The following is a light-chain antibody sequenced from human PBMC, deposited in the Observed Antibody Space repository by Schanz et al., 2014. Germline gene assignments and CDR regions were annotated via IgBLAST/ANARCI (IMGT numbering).Light chain of an antibody. V-gene: IGLV2-14*01. Sequence: QSALTQPPSASGSPGQSVTISCTGTSSDVGGYNYVSWYQQHPGKAPKLMIYEVSNRPSGVSNRFSGSKSGNTASLTISGLQAEDEDDYYCSSYTSSSPLFVFGTGTKLTVL. J-gene: IGLJ1*01. CDR1: SSDVGGYNY. CDR3: SSYTSSSPLFV. CDR2: EVS.